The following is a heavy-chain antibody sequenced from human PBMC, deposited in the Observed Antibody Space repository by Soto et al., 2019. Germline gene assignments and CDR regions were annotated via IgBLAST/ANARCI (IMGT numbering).Heavy chain of an antibody. CDR2: IVPLFGTT. Sequence: QVQLVQSGAEVKKPGSSVKVSCKASGGTFTNYTLNWVRQAPGQGLEWLGGIVPLFGTTNYSPKFRGRVTITADESTNTACMDLSSLRSEDTAFYYCARSQEYSSGWYHSFDPWGQGTLVTVSS. V-gene: IGHV1-69*01. CDR1: GGTFTNYT. D-gene: IGHD6-19*01. CDR3: ARSQEYSSGWYHSFDP. J-gene: IGHJ5*02.